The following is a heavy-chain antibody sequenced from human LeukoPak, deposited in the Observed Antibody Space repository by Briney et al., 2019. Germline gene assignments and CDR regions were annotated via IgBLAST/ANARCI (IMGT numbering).Heavy chain of an antibody. CDR2: INPSGGST. V-gene: IGHV1-46*01. D-gene: IGHD2-15*01. Sequence: ASVKVSCKASGYSFTTHYMHWVRQAPGQGLEWMGIINPSGGSTNYGQKFQGRVTMTRDTSTSTVYMELSSLRSEDSAVYYCARWVLAGGYFDYWGQGTVVTVSS. CDR1: GYSFTTHY. CDR3: ARWVLAGGYFDY. J-gene: IGHJ4*02.